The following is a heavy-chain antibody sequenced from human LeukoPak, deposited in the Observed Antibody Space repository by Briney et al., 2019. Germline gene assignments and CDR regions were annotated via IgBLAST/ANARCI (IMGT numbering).Heavy chain of an antibody. CDR1: GGYIGSYY. D-gene: IGHD4-17*01. CDR3: AREGDYGDYSKSFYYMDV. Sequence: SETLSLTCTVSGGYIGSYYWSWIRQPAGKGLEWIGRIHTTENTDYNPSLKSRVTMSVEMSTSRCSLTLTSVTAATTPLFFCAREGDYGDYSKSFYYMDVWGKGTTVTVSS. J-gene: IGHJ6*03. CDR2: IHTTENT. V-gene: IGHV4-4*07.